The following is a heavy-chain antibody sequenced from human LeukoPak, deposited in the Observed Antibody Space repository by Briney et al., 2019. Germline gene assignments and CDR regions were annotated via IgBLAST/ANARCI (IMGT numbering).Heavy chain of an antibody. CDR1: GFTFSSYS. J-gene: IGHJ6*02. Sequence: PGGSLILSCAASGFTFSSYSMNWVRQAPGKGLEWVSSISSSSSYIYYADSVKGRFTISRDNAKNSLYLQMNSLRAEDTAVYYCARDPVRSGYYFYYYYYGMDVWGQGTTVTVSS. CDR3: ARDPVRSGYYFYYYYYGMDV. V-gene: IGHV3-21*01. D-gene: IGHD3-22*01. CDR2: ISSSSSYI.